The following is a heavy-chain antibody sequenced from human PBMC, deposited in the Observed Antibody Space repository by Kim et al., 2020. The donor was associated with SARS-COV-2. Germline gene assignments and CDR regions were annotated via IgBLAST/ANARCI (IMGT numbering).Heavy chain of an antibody. V-gene: IGHV3-30*01. Sequence: YYSDSVKGRFTISRDNSKNTLYLQMNSLRAEDTAVYYCARASPIHDAFDIWGQGTMVTVSS. J-gene: IGHJ3*02. CDR3: ARASPIHDAFDI.